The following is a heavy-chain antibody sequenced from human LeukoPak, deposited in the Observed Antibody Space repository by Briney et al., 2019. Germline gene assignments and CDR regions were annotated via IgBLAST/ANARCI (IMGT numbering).Heavy chain of an antibody. CDR1: GFTFSSYG. CDR3: AKAKAAAGPTGWFDP. Sequence: SGGSLRLSCAASGFTFSSYGMSWVRQAPGKGLEWVSAISGSGGSTYYADSVKGRFTISRDNSKNTLYLQMNSLRAEDTAVYYCAKAKAAAGPTGWFDPWGQGTLVTVSS. CDR2: ISGSGGST. V-gene: IGHV3-23*01. J-gene: IGHJ5*02. D-gene: IGHD6-13*01.